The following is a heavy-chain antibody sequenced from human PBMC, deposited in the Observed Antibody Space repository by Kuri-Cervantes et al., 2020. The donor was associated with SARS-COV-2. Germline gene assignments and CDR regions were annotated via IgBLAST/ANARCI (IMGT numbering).Heavy chain of an antibody. CDR3: AKDLYSGYDYYYFYY. CDR1: GFTFSSYW. J-gene: IGHJ4*02. CDR2: ISWNSGSI. D-gene: IGHD5-12*01. Sequence: GGSLRLSCAASGFTFSSYWMSWVRQAPGEGLEWVSGISWNSGSIGYADSVKGRFTISRDNAKNSLYLQMNSLRAEDTALYYCAKDLYSGYDYYYFYYWGQGTLVTVSS. V-gene: IGHV3-9*01.